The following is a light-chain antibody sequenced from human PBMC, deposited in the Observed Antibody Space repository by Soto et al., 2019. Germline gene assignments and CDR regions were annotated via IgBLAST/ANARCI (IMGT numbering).Light chain of an antibody. Sequence: DIQMTQSPSTLSASIGDTVIITCRASQSINSWLAWYQQKPGKAPKLLIHKASTLEIGVPSRFSGSESGTEFTLTISSLQPDDFATFYCQQYDRFPYTFGQGTKLEIK. CDR2: KAS. CDR1: QSINSW. V-gene: IGKV1-5*03. CDR3: QQYDRFPYT. J-gene: IGKJ2*01.